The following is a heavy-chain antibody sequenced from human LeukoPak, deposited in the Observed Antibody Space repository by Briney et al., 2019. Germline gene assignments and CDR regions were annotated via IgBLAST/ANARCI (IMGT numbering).Heavy chain of an antibody. J-gene: IGHJ4*02. Sequence: GASVKVSRKASGYTFTGYYMHWVRQAPGQGLEWMGWINPNSGNTGYAQKFQGRVTMTRDMSTSTVYMELSSLRSEDTAVYYCAREGVYGAKGGFDYWGQGTLVTVSS. D-gene: IGHD4-17*01. CDR1: GYTFTGYY. CDR2: INPNSGNT. CDR3: AREGVYGAKGGFDY. V-gene: IGHV1-2*02.